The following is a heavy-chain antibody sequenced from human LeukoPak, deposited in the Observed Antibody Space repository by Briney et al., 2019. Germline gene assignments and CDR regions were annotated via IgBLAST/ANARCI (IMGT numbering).Heavy chain of an antibody. CDR2: ICASGST. J-gene: IGHJ4*02. CDR1: GDSIGSGTFC. CDR3: ARVSSVIRESLYYFDY. Sequence: SETLSLTCPVSGDSIGSGTFCWNWVRQPAGTGLEWIGRICASGSTDYNPSLKSRVTILVDTSKNQFSLKLSSVTAADTAVYYCARVSSVIRESLYYFDYWGQGTLVTVSS. D-gene: IGHD6-25*01. V-gene: IGHV4-61*02.